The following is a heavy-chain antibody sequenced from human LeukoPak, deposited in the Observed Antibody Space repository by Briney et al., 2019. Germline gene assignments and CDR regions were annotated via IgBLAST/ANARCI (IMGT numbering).Heavy chain of an antibody. V-gene: IGHV5-51*01. J-gene: IGHJ6*03. CDR2: SDPGVSDT. CDR3: ARRSYPEYMDV. CDR1: GYSSATYW. Sequence: GESLKISCKGSGYSSATYWIAWARQMPGKGLEWRGVSDPGVSDTRYSPSFQGQVTMSADMSLNTAYVQWSSLKASDTAMYYCARRSYPEYMDVWGEGTTVTVSS.